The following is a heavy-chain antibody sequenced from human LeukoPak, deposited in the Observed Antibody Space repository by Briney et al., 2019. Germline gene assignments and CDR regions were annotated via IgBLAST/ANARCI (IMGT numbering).Heavy chain of an antibody. J-gene: IGHJ4*02. D-gene: IGHD6-19*01. V-gene: IGHV3-9*01. CDR1: GFTFDDYA. CDR2: ISWNSGYI. Sequence: GGSLRLSCAASGFTFDDYAMHWVRQPPGKGLEWLSIISWNSGYIGYADSVKGRFTVSRDNAENSVYLQMNSLRPEDTAFYFCAKVRGTYSSGFLFDSWGQGTLVTVSS. CDR3: AKVRGTYSSGFLFDS.